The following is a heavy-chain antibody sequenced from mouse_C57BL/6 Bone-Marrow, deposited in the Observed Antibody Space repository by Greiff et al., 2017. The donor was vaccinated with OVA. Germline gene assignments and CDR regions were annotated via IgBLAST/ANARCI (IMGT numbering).Heavy chain of an antibody. CDR1: GYTFTSYW. Sequence: VKLQQPGAELVRPGSSVKLSCKASGYTFTSYWMDWVKQRPGQGLEWIGNIYPSDSETHYNQKFKDKATLTVDKSSSTAYMQLSSLTSEDSAVYYCARDYYGSSFAYWGQGTLVTVSA. D-gene: IGHD1-1*01. CDR3: ARDYYGSSFAY. CDR2: IYPSDSET. J-gene: IGHJ3*01. V-gene: IGHV1-61*01.